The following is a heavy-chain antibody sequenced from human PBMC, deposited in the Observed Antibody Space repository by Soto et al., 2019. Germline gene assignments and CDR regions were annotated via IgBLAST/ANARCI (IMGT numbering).Heavy chain of an antibody. J-gene: IGHJ5*02. CDR2: IFTRDSET. CDR1: GHLFNNHW. Sequence: GESLKISCKGPGHLFNNHWIGWVRQTPGKGLEWMGLIFTRDSETKTSPSFQGHVSFSVDNSINTVYLQLTSLKTTDTGIYFCARGYFDSGHGYDLWGQGTLVTVS. D-gene: IGHD3-10*01. CDR3: ARGYFDSGHGYDL. V-gene: IGHV5-51*01.